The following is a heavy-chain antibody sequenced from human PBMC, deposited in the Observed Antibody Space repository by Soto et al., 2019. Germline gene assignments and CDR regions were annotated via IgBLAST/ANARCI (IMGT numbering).Heavy chain of an antibody. V-gene: IGHV4-31*03. CDR1: VGSISSGGYY. J-gene: IGHJ4*02. CDR3: ARGRKGYSSSWYVD. CDR2: IYYSGST. Sequence: SETLSLTCTVSVGSISSGGYYWSWIRQHPGKGLEWIGYIYYSGSTYYNPSLKSRVTISVDTSKNHFSLKLSSVTAADTAVYYCARGRKGYSSSWYVDWGQGTLVTVSS. D-gene: IGHD6-13*01.